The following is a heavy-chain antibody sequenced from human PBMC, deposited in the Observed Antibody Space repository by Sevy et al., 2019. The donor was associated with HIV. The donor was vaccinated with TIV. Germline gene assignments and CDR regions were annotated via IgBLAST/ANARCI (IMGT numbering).Heavy chain of an antibody. J-gene: IGHJ4*02. D-gene: IGHD1-26*01. Sequence: GGSLRLSCAASGFTFSSYGMHWVRQAPGKGLEWVAVIWYDGSNKYYADSVKGRFTISRDNSKKTLYLQMNSLRAEDTAVYYCARGRSGSYYVFFDYWGQGTLVTVSS. CDR1: GFTFSSYG. CDR2: IWYDGSNK. V-gene: IGHV3-33*01. CDR3: ARGRSGSYYVFFDY.